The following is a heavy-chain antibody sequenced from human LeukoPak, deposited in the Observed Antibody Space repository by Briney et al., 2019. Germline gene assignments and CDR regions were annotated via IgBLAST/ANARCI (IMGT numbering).Heavy chain of an antibody. J-gene: IGHJ4*02. V-gene: IGHV3-48*03. CDR3: ARTFDN. CDR2: ISGTGSTI. CDR1: GFTFSNYE. Sequence: GGSLRLSCAASGFTFSNYEMNWVRLAPGKGLEWVSYISGTGSTIYYADFVKGRFTISRDNAKNSLYLQMNSLRAEDTAVYHCARTFDNWGQGTLVTVSS.